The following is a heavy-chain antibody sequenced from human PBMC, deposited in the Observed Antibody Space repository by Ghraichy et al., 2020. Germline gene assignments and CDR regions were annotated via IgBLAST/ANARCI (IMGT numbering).Heavy chain of an antibody. CDR3: AREYDCWSGYSDAFDI. CDR2: ISSSSSYI. D-gene: IGHD3-3*01. Sequence: GGSLRLSCAASGFTFSSYSMNWVRQAPGKGLEWVSSISSSSSYIYYADSVKGRFTISRDNAKNSLYLQMNSLRAEDTAVYYCAREYDCWSGYSDAFDIWGQGTMVTVSS. CDR1: GFTFSSYS. J-gene: IGHJ3*02. V-gene: IGHV3-21*01.